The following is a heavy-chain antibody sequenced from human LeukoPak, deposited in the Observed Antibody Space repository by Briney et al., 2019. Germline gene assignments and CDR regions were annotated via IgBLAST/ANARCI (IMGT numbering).Heavy chain of an antibody. CDR2: FDPEDGET. J-gene: IGHJ4*02. Sequence: ASVKVSCKVSGYTLTELSMHWVRQASGKGLEWMGGFDPEDGETIYAQKFQGRVTMTEDTSTDTAYMELSSLRSEDTAVYYCSVSGYTPFKKYYFDYWGQGTLVTVSS. V-gene: IGHV1-24*01. CDR1: GYTLTELS. CDR3: SVSGYTPFKKYYFDY. D-gene: IGHD3-22*01.